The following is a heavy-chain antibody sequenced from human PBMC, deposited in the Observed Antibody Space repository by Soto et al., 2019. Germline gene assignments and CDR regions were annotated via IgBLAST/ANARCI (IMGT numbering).Heavy chain of an antibody. J-gene: IGHJ4*02. CDR1: GYTFTGYY. V-gene: IGHV1-2*04. CDR2: INPNSGGT. D-gene: IGHD3-10*01. CDR3: ARAAGELLWFGELHY. Sequence: QVQLVQSGAEVKKPGASVKVSCKASGYTFTGYYMHWVRQAPGQGLEWMGWINPNSGGTNYAQKFQGWVTMTRDASISPAYMELSRLRSDDTAVYYCARAAGELLWFGELHYWGQGTLVTVSS.